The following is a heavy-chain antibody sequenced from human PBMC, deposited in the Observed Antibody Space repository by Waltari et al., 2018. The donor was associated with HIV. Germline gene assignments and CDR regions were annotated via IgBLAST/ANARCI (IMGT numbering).Heavy chain of an antibody. CDR3: VKDSGYNSSGGAFDI. D-gene: IGHD3-22*01. CDR1: GFTVRNYP. V-gene: IGHV3-64D*06. CDR2: ITSHGKNT. Sequence: EVQLVESGGGLVQPGGSLRLSCSASGFTVRNYPIHWVRQAPGKGLEYVSAITSHGKNTYYVDSVKGRFTISRDNSKNMLYLQMRSLRAEDTALYYCVKDSGYNSSGGAFDIWGQGTMVIVSS. J-gene: IGHJ3*02.